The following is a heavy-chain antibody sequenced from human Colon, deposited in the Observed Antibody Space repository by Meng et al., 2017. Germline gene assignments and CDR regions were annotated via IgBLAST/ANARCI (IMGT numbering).Heavy chain of an antibody. D-gene: IGHD6-19*01. CDR1: GYIFTTYG. Sequence: QVQLVASGAGVKKPGASVKVSCKASGYIFTTYGISWVRQAPGEGLEWMGWISAYNGNTNSAQKFQDRVTMTADTSTNTAYMELRSLRSDDTAMYYCARDRQWLGSDYWGQGTLVTVSS. CDR3: ARDRQWLGSDY. CDR2: ISAYNGNT. J-gene: IGHJ4*02. V-gene: IGHV1-18*01.